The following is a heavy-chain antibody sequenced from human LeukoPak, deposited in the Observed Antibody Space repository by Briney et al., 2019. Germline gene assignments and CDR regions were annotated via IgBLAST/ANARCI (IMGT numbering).Heavy chain of an antibody. V-gene: IGHV3-20*04. J-gene: IGHJ5*02. D-gene: IGHD2-15*01. CDR3: ARGYWRLDP. CDR2: IYWLGTT. CDR1: GFTFSDYG. Sequence: PGGSLRLSCVASGFTFSDYGMSWVRPAPGKGLEWVAGIYWLGTTYADSVKGRFTISRDDAKNSLYLQMPSLRAEDTALYYCARGYWRLDPWGPGTLVTASS.